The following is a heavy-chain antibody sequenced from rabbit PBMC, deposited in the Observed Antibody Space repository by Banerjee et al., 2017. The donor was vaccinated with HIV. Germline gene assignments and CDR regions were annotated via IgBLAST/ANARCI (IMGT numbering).Heavy chain of an antibody. J-gene: IGHJ4*01. CDR1: GFSFSNKYV. V-gene: IGHV1S45*01. CDR3: ARDDAGSSYYIAYLNL. Sequence: QEQLEESGGGLVKPGASLTLTCTASGFSFSNKYVMCWVRQAPGKGLEWIACINTSTGNTVYASWAKGRFTISRTSSTTVTLQMTSLTAADTATYFCARDDAGSSYYIAYLNLWGPGTLVTVS. D-gene: IGHD8-1*01. CDR2: INTSTGNT.